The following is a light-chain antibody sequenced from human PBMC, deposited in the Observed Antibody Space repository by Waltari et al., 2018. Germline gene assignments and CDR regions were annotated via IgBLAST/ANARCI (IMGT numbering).Light chain of an antibody. J-gene: IGLJ2*01. V-gene: IGLV2-14*03. CDR2: HVN. CDR3: SSQSTKNGVI. Sequence: QSALTQPASVSGSPGQSITISCTGSSSDVGGEDYVSWYADHPGQAPKVIIYHVNKRPSGVSDRFSGSTSGNTASLTISGLQAEDEATFYCSSQSTKNGVIFGGGTKVTVL. CDR1: SSDVGGEDY.